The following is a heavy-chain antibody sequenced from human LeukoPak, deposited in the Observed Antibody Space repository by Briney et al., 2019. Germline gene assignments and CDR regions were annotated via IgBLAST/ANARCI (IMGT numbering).Heavy chain of an antibody. CDR3: ARVETEGSSWYGVHYFDY. CDR2: IYHSGNT. D-gene: IGHD6-13*01. Sequence: SETLSLTCTVSGYSISSGYFWGWIRQPPGKGLEWIGNIYHSGNTYYNPSLESRVTISLDTSKNQFSLKLSSVTAADTAMYYCARVETEGSSWYGVHYFDYWGQGTQVTVSS. J-gene: IGHJ4*02. V-gene: IGHV4-38-2*02. CDR1: GYSISSGYF.